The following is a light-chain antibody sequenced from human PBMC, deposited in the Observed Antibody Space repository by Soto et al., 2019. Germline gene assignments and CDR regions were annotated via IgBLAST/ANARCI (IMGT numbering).Light chain of an antibody. V-gene: IGKV1-9*01. Sequence: IQLTQSPSSLSASVGDRVTITCRASQDISGYVAWYQQRPGRAPQLLIYAASALHTGVPLRFSCSGSGTDFTLTITSLHPEDFGTYSCQHPKWAFGQGTTVEI. CDR3: QHPKWA. J-gene: IGKJ1*01. CDR2: AAS. CDR1: QDISGY.